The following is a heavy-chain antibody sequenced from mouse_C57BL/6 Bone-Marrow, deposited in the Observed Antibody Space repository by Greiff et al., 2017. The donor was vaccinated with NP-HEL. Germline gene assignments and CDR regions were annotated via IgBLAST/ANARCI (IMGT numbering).Heavy chain of an antibody. V-gene: IGHV5-17*01. J-gene: IGHJ2*01. D-gene: IGHD2-3*01. Sequence: EVHLVESGGGLVKPGGSLKLSCAASGFTFSDYGMHWVRQAPEKGLEWVAYISSGSSTIYYADTVKGRFTISRDNAKNTLFLQMTSLRSEDTAMYYCARGGIDGSYYFDYWGQGTTLTVSS. CDR1: GFTFSDYG. CDR2: ISSGSSTI. CDR3: ARGGIDGSYYFDY.